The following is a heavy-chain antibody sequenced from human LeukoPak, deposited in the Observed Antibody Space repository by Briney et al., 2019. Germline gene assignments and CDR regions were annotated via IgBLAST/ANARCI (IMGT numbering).Heavy chain of an antibody. J-gene: IGHJ4*02. CDR1: GFIFSSYE. Sequence: GGSLRLSCVASGFIFSSYEMNWVRQAPGKGLEWVSYINSGGKIIHYADSVKGRFTISRDNSKNTLYLQMNSLRAEDTAVYYCAKDLTAMVRGVIIDYWGQGTLVTVSS. CDR2: INSGGKII. V-gene: IGHV3-48*03. CDR3: AKDLTAMVRGVIIDY. D-gene: IGHD3-10*01.